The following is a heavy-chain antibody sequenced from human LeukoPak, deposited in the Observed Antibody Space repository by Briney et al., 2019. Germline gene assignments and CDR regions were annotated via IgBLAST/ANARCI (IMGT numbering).Heavy chain of an antibody. CDR2: ISSSSSTI. CDR1: NYTCSISS. D-gene: IGHD6-19*01. J-gene: IGHJ6*03. V-gene: IGHV3-48*01. CDR3: ARDQRAVAGIPRYYYYYYMDV. Sequence: PGVSLRLSWAASNYTCSISSMNCVRQAPRRGRACVSYISSSSSTIYYADSVKGRFTISRDNAKNSLYLQMNSLRAEDTAVYYCARDQRAVAGIPRYYYYYYMDVWGKGTTVTVSS.